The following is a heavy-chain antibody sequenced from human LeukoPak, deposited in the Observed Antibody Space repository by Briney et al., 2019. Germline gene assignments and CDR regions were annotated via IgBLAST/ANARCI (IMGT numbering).Heavy chain of an antibody. CDR2: IYYSGNT. CDR3: ASGRGYCGGASCPPFDF. J-gene: IGHJ4*02. V-gene: IGHV4-61*05. D-gene: IGHD2-21*01. Sequence: PSETLSLTCTVSGGSISSSSYYWGWIRQPPGKGLEWIGYIYYSGNTNYIPSLKSRATISLDTSKNQFSLRLSSVTAADTAVYFCASGRGYCGGASCPPFDFWGQGTLVTVSS. CDR1: GGSISSSSYY.